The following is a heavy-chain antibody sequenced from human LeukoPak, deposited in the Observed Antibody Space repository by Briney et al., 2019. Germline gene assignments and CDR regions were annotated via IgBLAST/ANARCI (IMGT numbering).Heavy chain of an antibody. CDR2: ILGDGSVT. J-gene: IGHJ4*02. V-gene: IGHV3-74*01. D-gene: IGHD2-2*01. CDR3: ARHIVVVPAAMTD. CDR1: GFTFSNDW. Sequence: GGSLRLSCAASGFTFSNDWMHWVRQAPGKGLVWVARILGDGSVTSYADSVKGRFTVSRDNAKNTLYLQMNSLRAEDTAVYYCARHIVVVPAAMTDWGQGTLVTVSS.